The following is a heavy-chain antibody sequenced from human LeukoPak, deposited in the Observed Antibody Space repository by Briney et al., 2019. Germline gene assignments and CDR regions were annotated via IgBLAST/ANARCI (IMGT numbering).Heavy chain of an antibody. CDR2: SRNKDHRHST. CDR1: GFTFSDHY. V-gene: IGHV3-72*01. CDR3: VRGYRGFDH. J-gene: IGHJ4*02. Sequence: GGSLRLSCAVSGFTFSDHYMDWVRQAPGKGLEWVARSRNKDHRHSTEYATSVKGRFIISRDDSRNSLDLQMNSLNSDDTALYYCVRGYRGFDHWGQGTMVTASS. D-gene: IGHD3-10*01.